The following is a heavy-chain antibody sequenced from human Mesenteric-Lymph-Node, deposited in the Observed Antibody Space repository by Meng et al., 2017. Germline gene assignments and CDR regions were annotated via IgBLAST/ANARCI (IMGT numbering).Heavy chain of an antibody. CDR3: AAGDRSTGWDY. D-gene: IGHD3-16*01. V-gene: IGHV3-23*01. Sequence: GGSLRLSCAASGFTFSSYAMSWVRQAPGKGLEWVSAISGSGGSTYYADSVKGRFTISRDNSKNTLYLQMHSLRAEDTAVYYCAAGDRSTGWDYWGQGTLVTVSS. CDR2: ISGSGGST. CDR1: GFTFSSYA. J-gene: IGHJ4*02.